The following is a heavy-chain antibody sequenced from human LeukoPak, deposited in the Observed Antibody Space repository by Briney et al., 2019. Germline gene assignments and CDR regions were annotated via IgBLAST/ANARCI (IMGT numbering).Heavy chain of an antibody. Sequence: ASVKVSCKASGYTFTGYYVHWVRQAPGQGLEWMGWINPNSGGTNCAQKFQGRVTMTRDTSISTAYMDLSRLRSDDTAVYYCARDPCSSTSCYDYWGQGTLLAVSS. V-gene: IGHV1-2*02. CDR2: INPNSGGT. CDR1: GYTFTGYY. CDR3: ARDPCSSTSCYDY. J-gene: IGHJ4*02. D-gene: IGHD2-2*01.